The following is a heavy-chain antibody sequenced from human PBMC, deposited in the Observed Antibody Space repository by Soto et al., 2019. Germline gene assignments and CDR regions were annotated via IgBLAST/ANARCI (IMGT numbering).Heavy chain of an antibody. CDR2: IIPMFGTP. V-gene: IGHV1-69*13. CDR1: GGTFRSYA. J-gene: IGHJ6*02. CDR3: ARSIVVVMVGNPGYYYYGMDV. Sequence: GASVKVSCKASGGTFRSYAISWVRQAPGQGLEWMGRIIPMFGTPNYAQKFQGRVTITADESTSTAYMELSSLRSEDTAMYFCARSIVVVMVGNPGYYYYGMDVWGQGTTVTVSS. D-gene: IGHD2-21*01.